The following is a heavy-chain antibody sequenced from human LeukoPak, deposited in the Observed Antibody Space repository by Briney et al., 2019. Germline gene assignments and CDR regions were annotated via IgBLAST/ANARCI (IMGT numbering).Heavy chain of an antibody. CDR2: ISAYNGNT. Sequence: ASVKVSCKASGYTFTSYGISWVRQAPGQGLEWMGWISAYNGNTNYAQKLQGRVTMTTDTSTSTAYMELRSLRSDDTAVYYCAKGPRMTTVTLFDYWGQGTLVTVSS. CDR3: AKGPRMTTVTLFDY. J-gene: IGHJ4*02. V-gene: IGHV1-18*01. D-gene: IGHD4-17*01. CDR1: GYTFTSYG.